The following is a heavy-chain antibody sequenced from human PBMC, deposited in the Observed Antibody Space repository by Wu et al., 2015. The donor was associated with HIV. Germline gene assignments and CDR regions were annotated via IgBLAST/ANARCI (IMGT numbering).Heavy chain of an antibody. J-gene: IGHJ4*02. CDR1: GYTFSDYY. CDR3: ARDRAAMTSVNMYFDY. D-gene: IGHD2/OR15-2a*01. V-gene: IGHV1-2*02. CDR2: TNPNTGDT. Sequence: QVQLVQSGAEVKEPGASVKVSCKASGYTFSDYYVHWVRQAPGQGLEWMGWTNPNTGDTKYPKKFQGRVTMTRDTSIRTAYMELSRLRSDDTAVYYCARDRAAMTSVNMYFDYVGQGTLVTVAS.